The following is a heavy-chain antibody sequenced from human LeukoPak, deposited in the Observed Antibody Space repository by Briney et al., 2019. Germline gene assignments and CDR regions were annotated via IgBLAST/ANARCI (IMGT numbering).Heavy chain of an antibody. Sequence: QTGGSLRLSCAASGFTFAEYTMPWVRQAPGKGLEWVSLISWNGARIHYGDSVKGRFTISRDNSKNSQYLQMNSLRTEDTALYYCVKDLVAASENVRGWYPMDYWGQGTLVTVSS. V-gene: IGHV3-43*01. CDR1: GFTFAEYT. CDR3: VKDLVAASENVRGWYPMDY. J-gene: IGHJ4*02. D-gene: IGHD6-19*01. CDR2: ISWNGARI.